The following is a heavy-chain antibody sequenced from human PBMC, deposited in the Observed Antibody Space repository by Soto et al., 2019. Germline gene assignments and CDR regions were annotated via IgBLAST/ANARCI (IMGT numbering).Heavy chain of an antibody. CDR2: IDPSDSYT. CDR1: RYSFTSYW. CDR3: ARLVMGIAAPADY. D-gene: IGHD6-13*01. J-gene: IGHJ4*02. Sequence: GESLKISCKGSRYSFTSYWISWVRQMPGKGLEWMGRIDPSDSYTNYSPSFQGHVTISADKSISTAYLQWSSLKASDTAMYYCARLVMGIAAPADYWGQGTLVTVSS. V-gene: IGHV5-10-1*01.